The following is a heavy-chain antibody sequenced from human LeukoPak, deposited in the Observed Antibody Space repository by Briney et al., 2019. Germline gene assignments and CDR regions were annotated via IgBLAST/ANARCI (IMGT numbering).Heavy chain of an antibody. CDR1: GFTVSSNY. J-gene: IGHJ3*02. CDR3: ARDHLWFEERSDAFDI. D-gene: IGHD3-10*01. V-gene: IGHV3-66*02. Sequence: GGSLRLSCAASGFTVSSNYMSWVRQAPGKGLEWVSVIYSGGSTYYADSVKGRFTISRDNSKNTLYLQMKSLRAEDTAVYYCARDHLWFEERSDAFDIWGQGTMVTVSS. CDR2: IYSGGST.